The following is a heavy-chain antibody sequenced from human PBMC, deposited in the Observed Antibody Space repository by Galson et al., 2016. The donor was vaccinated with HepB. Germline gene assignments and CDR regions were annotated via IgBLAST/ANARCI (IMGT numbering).Heavy chain of an antibody. V-gene: IGHV1-24*01. CDR2: LDPADDER. Sequence: SVKVSCKVSGYSLRKLSMHWVRQAPGKGLEWMGGLDPADDERIYAEKFQGRVTMTEDTSTDTSYMELTSLRTEDTAVYYCATDLVRTTGDYFYAMDVWGQGTAVTVSS. D-gene: IGHD1-7*01. CDR3: ATDLVRTTGDYFYAMDV. CDR1: GYSLRKLS. J-gene: IGHJ6*02.